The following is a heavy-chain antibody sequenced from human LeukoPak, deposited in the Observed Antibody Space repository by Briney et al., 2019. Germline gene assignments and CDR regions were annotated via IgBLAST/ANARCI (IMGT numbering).Heavy chain of an antibody. Sequence: GGSLRLSCAASGFTVSSNYMSWVRQAPGKGLEWVSVIYSGGSTYYADSVKGRFTISRDNPKNTLYLQMNSLRAEDTAVYYCARENDYGDYVAYWGQGTLVTVSS. CDR2: IYSGGST. V-gene: IGHV3-53*01. D-gene: IGHD4-17*01. J-gene: IGHJ4*02. CDR3: ARENDYGDYVAY. CDR1: GFTVSSNY.